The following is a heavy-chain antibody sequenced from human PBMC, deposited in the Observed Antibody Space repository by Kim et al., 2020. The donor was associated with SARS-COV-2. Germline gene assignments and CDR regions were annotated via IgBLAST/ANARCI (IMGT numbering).Heavy chain of an antibody. D-gene: IGHD4-17*01. CDR2: ST. Sequence: STYYADSVKGRFTISRDNSKNTLYLQMNSLRAEDTAVYYCARGNYGGLDYWGQGTLVTVSS. CDR3: ARGNYGGLDY. V-gene: IGHV3-66*01. J-gene: IGHJ4*02.